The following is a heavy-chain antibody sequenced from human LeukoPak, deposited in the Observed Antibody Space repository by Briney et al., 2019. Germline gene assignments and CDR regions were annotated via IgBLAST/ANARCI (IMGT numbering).Heavy chain of an antibody. CDR2: IYSDGTT. V-gene: IGHV3-53*03. CDR3: ARRTGRYFGSGSAYGMDV. D-gene: IGHD3-10*01. Sequence: PGGSLRLSCAPSGLTVSTNYMSWVRQTPGKGLELVALIYSDGTTHYAGSARGRFTISRDNSKNTVDLQMNSLRDEDTAIYYCARRTGRYFGSGSAYGMDVWGGGTTVTVSS. CDR1: GLTVSTNY. J-gene: IGHJ6*04.